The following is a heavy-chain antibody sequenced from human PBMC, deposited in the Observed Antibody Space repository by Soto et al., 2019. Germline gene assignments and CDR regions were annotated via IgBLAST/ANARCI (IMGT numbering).Heavy chain of an antibody. CDR2: ISGSGGST. D-gene: IGHD3-10*01. V-gene: IGHV3-23*01. CDR1: GFTFSSYA. CDR3: AKSLIWFGEQGDY. J-gene: IGHJ4*02. Sequence: GGSLRLSCAASGFTFSSYAMSWVRQAPGKGLEWVSAISGSGGSTYYADSVKGRFTISRENSKNTLYLQMNSLRAEDTAVYYCAKSLIWFGEQGDYWGQGTLVTVSS.